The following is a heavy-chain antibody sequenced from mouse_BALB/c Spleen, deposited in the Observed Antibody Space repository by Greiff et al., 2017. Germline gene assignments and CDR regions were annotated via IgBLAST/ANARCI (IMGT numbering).Heavy chain of an antibody. J-gene: IGHJ2*01. CDR2: ISYDGSN. CDR1: GYSITSGYY. V-gene: IGHV3-6*02. CDR3: AREGFNYFDC. Sequence: EVKLMESGPGLVKPSQSLSLTCSVTGYSITSGYYWNWIRQFPGNKLEWMGYISYDGSNNYNPSLKNRISITRDTSKNQFFLKLNSVTTEDTATYYCAREGFNYFDCWGQGTTLTVAS.